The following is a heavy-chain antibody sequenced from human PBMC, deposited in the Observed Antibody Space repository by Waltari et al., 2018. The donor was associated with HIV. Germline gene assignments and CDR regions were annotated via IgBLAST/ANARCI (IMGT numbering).Heavy chain of an antibody. Sequence: QVQLQQWGAGLLKPSETLSLTCAVYGGSFSGYYWSWLRQPPGKGLEWIGEINHSGSTNYNPSLKSRVTISVDTSKNQFSLKLSSVTAADTAVYYCARRGYDSSGYGMDVWGQGTTVTVSS. CDR2: INHSGST. CDR3: ARRGYDSSGYGMDV. CDR1: GGSFSGYY. J-gene: IGHJ6*02. V-gene: IGHV4-34*01. D-gene: IGHD3-22*01.